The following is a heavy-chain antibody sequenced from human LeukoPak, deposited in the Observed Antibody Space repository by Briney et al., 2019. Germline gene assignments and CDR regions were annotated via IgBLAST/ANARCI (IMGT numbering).Heavy chain of an antibody. CDR3: ARRYSSGIGGLTTVYFDY. D-gene: IGHD1-26*01. V-gene: IGHV5-51*01. CDR2: IYPGDSDT. Sequence: PGASPQISCKGSGYSFTSYWIGWVRQMPGKGLEWMGIIYPGDSDTRYSPSFQGQVTISAAKAISTPYLPWRTLKASDTGIYYCARRYSSGIGGLTTVYFDYWGQGTLVTVSS. J-gene: IGHJ4*02. CDR1: GYSFTSYW.